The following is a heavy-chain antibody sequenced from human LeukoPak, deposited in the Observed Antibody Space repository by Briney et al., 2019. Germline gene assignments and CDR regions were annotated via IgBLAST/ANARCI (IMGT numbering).Heavy chain of an antibody. Sequence: SGGSLRLSCAASGFTFSSYWMHWVRQAPGKGLAWVSRINSDGSSTSYADSVKGRFTISRDNAKNTLYLQMNSLRAEDTAVYYCARGGWFIVDYWGQGTLVTVSS. J-gene: IGHJ4*02. CDR2: INSDGSST. CDR3: ARGGWFIVDY. D-gene: IGHD3-10*01. V-gene: IGHV3-74*01. CDR1: GFTFSSYW.